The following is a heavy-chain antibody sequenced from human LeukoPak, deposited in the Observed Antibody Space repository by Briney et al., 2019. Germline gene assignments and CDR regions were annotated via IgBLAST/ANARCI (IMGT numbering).Heavy chain of an antibody. D-gene: IGHD6-13*01. CDR2: ISAYNGNT. CDR1: GYSFTSYG. V-gene: IGHV1-18*01. J-gene: IGHJ4*02. CDR3: ARDLGYSSSWYWNRGARNFDY. Sequence: GASVKVSCKASGYSFTSYGISWVRQAPGQGLEWMGWISAYNGNTNYAQKLQGRVTMTTDTSTSTAYMDLRSLRSDDTAVYYCARDLGYSSSWYWNRGARNFDYWGQGTLVTVSS.